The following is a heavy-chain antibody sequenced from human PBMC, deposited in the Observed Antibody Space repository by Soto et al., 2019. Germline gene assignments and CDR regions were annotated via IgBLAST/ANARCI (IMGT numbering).Heavy chain of an antibody. V-gene: IGHV3-74*01. Sequence: PGWALRLSCAASGFTFSSYWMHWVRQAPGKGLVWVSRINNDGSSSRYADSVKGRFTISRDNAKDTLYLQVNSLRPDDTAVYFCAKDSLAYCSSAGCYFPDYWGQGTKVTVSS. CDR2: INNDGSSS. CDR3: AKDSLAYCSSAGCYFPDY. D-gene: IGHD2-2*01. J-gene: IGHJ4*02. CDR1: GFTFSSYW.